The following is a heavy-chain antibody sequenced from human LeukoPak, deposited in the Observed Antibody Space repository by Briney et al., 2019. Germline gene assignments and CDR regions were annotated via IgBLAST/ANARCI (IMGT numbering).Heavy chain of an antibody. D-gene: IGHD3-16*01. Sequence: GGSLRLSCAASGFNFSRYWMSWVRQAPGKGLEWVANIKEDGSEKYYVDSVKGRFTISRDNAKNSLYLQMNSLRHEDTAVYYCSNEGGGAFDIWGQGTLVTVSS. V-gene: IGHV3-7*01. J-gene: IGHJ3*02. CDR2: IKEDGSEK. CDR1: GFNFSRYW. CDR3: SNEGGGAFDI.